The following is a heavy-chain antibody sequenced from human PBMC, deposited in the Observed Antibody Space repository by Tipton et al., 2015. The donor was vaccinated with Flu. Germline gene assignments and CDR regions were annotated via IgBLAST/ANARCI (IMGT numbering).Heavy chain of an antibody. CDR1: EATFSSHV. CDR2: IVFILGTP. J-gene: IGHJ2*01. V-gene: IGHV1-69*06. D-gene: IGHD6-6*01. Sequence: QVQLVQSGADVKKPGSSVKVSCRGSEATFSSHVVTWVRQAPGQRFEWMGGIVFILGTPNYAQKFQGRVTITADKFTSTAYMEMTSLTSEDTAVYYCVRGIDSSSLIGGRGTLVTVS. CDR3: VRGIDSSSLI.